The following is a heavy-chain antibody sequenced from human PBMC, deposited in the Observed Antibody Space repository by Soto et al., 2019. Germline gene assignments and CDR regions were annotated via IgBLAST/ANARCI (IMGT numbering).Heavy chain of an antibody. CDR2: IYWDNDK. D-gene: IGHD2-21*02. V-gene: IGHV2-5*02. CDR1: GFSLSTGGVG. CDR3: VQSRCGGDCLRSYSSHYYYGVDV. J-gene: IGHJ6*02. Sequence: QITLKESGPTLVKPTQTLTLTCTFSGFSLSTGGVGVGWIRQPPGKALEWLALIYWDNDKRYSPSLKSRLTVTKDTSKNQVVLTMTNMDPVDTVTYYCVQSRCGGDCLRSYSSHYYYGVDVWGQGTTVTVFS.